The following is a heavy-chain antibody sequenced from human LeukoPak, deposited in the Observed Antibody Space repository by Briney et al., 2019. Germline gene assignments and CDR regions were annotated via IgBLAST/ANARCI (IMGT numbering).Heavy chain of an antibody. CDR1: GYSISSGYY. CDR2: IYHSGST. J-gene: IGHJ5*02. Sequence: PSETLSLTCTVSGYSISSGYYWGWIRQPPGKGLEWIGSIYHSGSTYYNPSLKSRVTISVDTSKNQFSLKLSSVTAADTAVYYCARGRADYWAWGQGTLVTVSS. V-gene: IGHV4-38-2*02. CDR3: ARGRADYWA. D-gene: IGHD4-11*01.